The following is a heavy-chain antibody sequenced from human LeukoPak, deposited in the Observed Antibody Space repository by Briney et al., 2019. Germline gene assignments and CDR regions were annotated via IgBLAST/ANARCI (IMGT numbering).Heavy chain of an antibody. D-gene: IGHD2-2*01. Sequence: SETLSLTCTVSGGSISYYYWSWIRQPPGKGLEWIGYIYYRGSTNYNPSLKSRVTISVDTSKNQFSLNLTSVTTADTAVYYCARVSCSSTSCPRRDALDVWGQGTMVTVSS. CDR3: ARVSCSSTSCPRRDALDV. J-gene: IGHJ3*01. V-gene: IGHV4-59*01. CDR2: IYYRGST. CDR1: GGSISYYY.